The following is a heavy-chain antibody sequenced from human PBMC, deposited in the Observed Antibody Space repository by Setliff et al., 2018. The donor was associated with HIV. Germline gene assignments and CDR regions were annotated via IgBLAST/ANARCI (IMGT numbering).Heavy chain of an antibody. V-gene: IGHV4-39*01. CDR3: ASRGIVVVTMSMPDEFFVH. J-gene: IGHJ1*01. CDR2: SYYSGTT. D-gene: IGHD2-21*02. Sequence: LSLTCSVSGGSINSDNYYWGWIRQAPGKGLEWIGRSYYSGTTYYNPSLRGRVTISVDRSRNPFSLTLNSVTAADTATYYCASRGIVVVTMSMPDEFFVHWGHGTLVTVSS. CDR1: GGSINSDNYY.